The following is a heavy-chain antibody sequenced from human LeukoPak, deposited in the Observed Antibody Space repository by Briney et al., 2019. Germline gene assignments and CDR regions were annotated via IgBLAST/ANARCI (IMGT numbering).Heavy chain of an antibody. Sequence: PGGSLRLSCAASGFTVSSNYMSWVRQAPGKGLEWVSVIYSGGSTYYADSVKGRFTISRDNSKNTLCLQMNSLRAEDTAVYYCARDSLTLRDYWGQGTLVTVSS. CDR3: ARDSLTLRDY. CDR1: GFTVSSNY. CDR2: IYSGGST. J-gene: IGHJ4*02. V-gene: IGHV3-53*01.